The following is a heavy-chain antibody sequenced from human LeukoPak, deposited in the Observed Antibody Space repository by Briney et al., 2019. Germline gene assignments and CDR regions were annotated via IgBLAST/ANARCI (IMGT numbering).Heavy chain of an antibody. CDR3: ARGSPAANIDY. CDR1: GFTFSSYS. J-gene: IGHJ4*02. CDR2: ISSSSSYI. V-gene: IGHV3-21*01. D-gene: IGHD2-2*01. Sequence: GGSLRLSCAASGFTFSSYSMNWVRQAPGKGLEWVSSISSSSSYIYYADSVEGRFTISRDNAKNSLYLQMNSLRAEDTAVYYCARGSPAANIDYWGQGTLVTVSS.